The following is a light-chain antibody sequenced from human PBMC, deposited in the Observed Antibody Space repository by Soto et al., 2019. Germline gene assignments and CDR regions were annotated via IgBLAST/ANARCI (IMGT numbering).Light chain of an antibody. CDR3: QQFTFSLWT. CDR1: QSVYNNY. Sequence: EVVLTQSPGTLSLSPGESATLSCRASQSVYNNYLAWYQQKPGQAPRLLIYGASTRATDIPDRFIASGSGTDVTLTIRRLEPEDFAVYYCQQFTFSLWTFGQGTRVEIK. J-gene: IGKJ1*01. V-gene: IGKV3-20*01. CDR2: GAS.